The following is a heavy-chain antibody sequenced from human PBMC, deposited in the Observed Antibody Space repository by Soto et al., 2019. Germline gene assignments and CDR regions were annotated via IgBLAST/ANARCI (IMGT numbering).Heavy chain of an antibody. J-gene: IGHJ6*02. CDR3: ARGVKDYDFWSGYYKADYYYYGMDV. CDR1: GGSFSGYY. CDR2: INHSGST. Sequence: LSLTCAVYGGSFSGYYWIWIRQPPGKGLEWIGEINHSGSTNYNPSLKSRVTISVDTSKNQFSLKLSSVTAADTAVYYCARGVKDYDFWSGYYKADYYYYGMDVWGQGTTVTVSS. D-gene: IGHD3-3*01. V-gene: IGHV4-34*01.